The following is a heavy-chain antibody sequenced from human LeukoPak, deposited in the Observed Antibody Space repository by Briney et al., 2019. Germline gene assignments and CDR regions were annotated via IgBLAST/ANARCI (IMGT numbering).Heavy chain of an antibody. CDR3: AKDRVGAILYFDY. Sequence: GGSLRLSCAASGFTFSSYAMSWVRQAPGKGLECISGFSGSGGSTYYADSVKGRFTISRDNSKNTLYLQMNSLRAEDTAVYYCAKDRVGAILYFDYWGLGTLVTVSS. CDR2: FSGSGGST. V-gene: IGHV3-23*01. CDR1: GFTFSSYA. D-gene: IGHD1-26*01. J-gene: IGHJ4*02.